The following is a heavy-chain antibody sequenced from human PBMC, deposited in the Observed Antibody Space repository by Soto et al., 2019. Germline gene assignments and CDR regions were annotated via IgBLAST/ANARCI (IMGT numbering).Heavy chain of an antibody. CDR1: GYTFTSYA. CDR2: INAGNGNT. CDR3: ARSTGSYYVWFDP. D-gene: IGHD1-26*01. J-gene: IGHJ5*02. V-gene: IGHV1-3*01. Sequence: QVQLVQSGAEVKKPGASVKVSCKASGYTFTSYAMHWVRQAPGQRLEWMGWINAGNGNTKYSQKFQGRVTITRDTSASTAYMELSSLRSEETAVYYCARSTGSYYVWFDPWGQGTLVTVSS.